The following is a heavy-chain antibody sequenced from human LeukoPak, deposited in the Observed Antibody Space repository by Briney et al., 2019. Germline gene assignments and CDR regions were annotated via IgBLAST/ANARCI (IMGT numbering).Heavy chain of an antibody. CDR2: IWYDGSNK. CDR3: ARSHLDY. J-gene: IGHJ4*02. CDR1: GFTFSGFP. Sequence: GGSLRLSCAASGFTFSGFPMHWVRQAPGKGLEWVAVIWYDGSNKYYADSVKGRFTISRDNSKNTLYLQMNSLRAEDTAVYYCARSHLDYWGQGTLVTVSS. V-gene: IGHV3-33*08.